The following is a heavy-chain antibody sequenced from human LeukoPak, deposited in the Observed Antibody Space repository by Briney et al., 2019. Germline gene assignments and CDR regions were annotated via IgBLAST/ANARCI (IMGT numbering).Heavy chain of an antibody. J-gene: IGHJ4*02. CDR2: INWDGGTT. CDR3: ATGDVDSPMNFYH. V-gene: IGHV3-43*01. D-gene: IGHD5-18*01. CDR1: GFIFEEST. Sequence: GGSLRLTCAASGFIFEESTMHWVRQAPGEGLEWVSLINWDGGTTQYGGSMKGRFTISRDNSKSSLFLQLNSLISDDTAFYYCATGDVDSPMNFYHWGQGTLVTVSS.